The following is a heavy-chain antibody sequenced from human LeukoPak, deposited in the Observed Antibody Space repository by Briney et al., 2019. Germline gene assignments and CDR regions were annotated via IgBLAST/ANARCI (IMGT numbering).Heavy chain of an antibody. CDR1: GYTLTELS. CDR3: ATGYDSSGYYSGVFDYYGMDV. D-gene: IGHD3-22*01. CDR2: FDPEDGET. V-gene: IGHV1-24*01. Sequence: ASVKVSCKVSGYTLTELSMHWVRQAPGKGLEWMVGFDPEDGETIYAQKFQGRVTMTEDTSTDTAYMELSSLRSEDTAVYYCATGYDSSGYYSGVFDYYGMDVWGQGTTVTVSS. J-gene: IGHJ6*02.